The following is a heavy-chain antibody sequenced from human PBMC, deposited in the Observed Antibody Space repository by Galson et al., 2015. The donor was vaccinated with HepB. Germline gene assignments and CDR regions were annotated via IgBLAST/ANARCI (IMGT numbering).Heavy chain of an antibody. V-gene: IGHV3-48*03. CDR2: ISGGGRNI. J-gene: IGHJ4*02. CDR3: ARDAYYAFWSGYYTGYFDY. D-gene: IGHD3-3*01. CDR1: GFTFSNYE. Sequence: SLRLSCAASGFTFSNYEMNWVRQAPGKGLEWVSYISGGGRNINYSDAVKGRFTISRDNAKNSLYLQMNSLRAEDTAVYYCARDAYYAFWSGYYTGYFDYWGQGTLVTVSS.